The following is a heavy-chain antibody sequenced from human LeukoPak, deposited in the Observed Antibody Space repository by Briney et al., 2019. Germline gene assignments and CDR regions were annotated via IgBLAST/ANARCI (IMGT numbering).Heavy chain of an antibody. D-gene: IGHD6-19*01. CDR3: ARETRLGYSSGWENWFDP. CDR2: MNPNSGNT. V-gene: IGHV1-8*03. CDR1: GYTFTSYD. Sequence: GASVKVSCKASGYTFTSYDINWVRQATGQGLEWMGWMNPNSGNTGYAQKFQGRVTITRNTSISTAYMELSSLRSEGTAVYYCARETRLGYSSGWENWFDPWGQGTLVTVSS. J-gene: IGHJ5*02.